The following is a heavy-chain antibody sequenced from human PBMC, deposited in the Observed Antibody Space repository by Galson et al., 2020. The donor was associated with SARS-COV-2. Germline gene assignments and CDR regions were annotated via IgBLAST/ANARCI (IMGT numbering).Heavy chain of an antibody. J-gene: IGHJ6*03. CDR3: ARDPIVRDLCSNSDYYYMDV. Sequence: ASVKVSCKASGRSLNNCALSWVRQAPGQGLEWMGGIIPDFGTTNYAQKFQGRVTITTDKSTNTIYMELNSLTSEDTAIYYCARDPIVRDLCSNSDYYYMDVWGKGTTVTVSS. V-gene: IGHV1-69*05. CDR1: GRSLNNCA. CDR2: IIPDFGTT. D-gene: IGHD2-15*01.